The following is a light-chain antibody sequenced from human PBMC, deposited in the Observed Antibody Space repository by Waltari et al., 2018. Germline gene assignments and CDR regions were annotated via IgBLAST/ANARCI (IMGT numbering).Light chain of an antibody. J-gene: IGLJ3*02. CDR1: SSDVGAFNY. CDR3: SSYTPSSTWV. CDR2: DVS. V-gene: IGLV2-14*01. Sequence: QPALTQPASVSGSPGWSLTISCTGTSSDVGAFNYVSWYPQHSGKASKLITYDVSKRSSVFSCRFSGSESGNTASLTISGRQPEDEADYHCSSYTPSSTWVFAGGTKVTVL.